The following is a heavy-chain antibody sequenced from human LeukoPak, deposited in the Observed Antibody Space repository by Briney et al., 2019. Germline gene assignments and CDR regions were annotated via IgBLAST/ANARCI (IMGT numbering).Heavy chain of an antibody. CDR3: AIRGEPAYFDY. CDR1: GGSISSSSYY. D-gene: IGHD1-14*01. CDR2: IYYSGST. Sequence: SETLSLTCTVSGGSISSSSYYWGWIRQPPGKGLEGIGSIYYSGSTYYNPSLKSRVTISVDTSKNQFSLKLSSVTAADTAVYYCAIRGEPAYFDYWGQGTLVTVSS. J-gene: IGHJ4*02. V-gene: IGHV4-39*07.